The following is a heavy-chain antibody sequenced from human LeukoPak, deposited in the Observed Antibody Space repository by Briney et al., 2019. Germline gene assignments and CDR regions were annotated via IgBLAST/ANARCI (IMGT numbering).Heavy chain of an antibody. D-gene: IGHD5-12*01. CDR3: ARHADIVASKYFIDY. CDR2: IYHSGST. V-gene: IGHV4-30-2*01. Sequence: SETLSLTCTVSGGSISSGGYSWSWIQQPPGKGLEWIGYIYHSGSTYYNPSLKGRVTISVDTSKNQFSLKLSSVTAADTAVYYCARHADIVASKYFIDYWGQGTLFTVSS. J-gene: IGHJ4*02. CDR1: GGSISSGGYS.